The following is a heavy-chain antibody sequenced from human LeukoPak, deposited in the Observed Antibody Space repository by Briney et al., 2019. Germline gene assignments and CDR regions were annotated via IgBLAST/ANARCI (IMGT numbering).Heavy chain of an antibody. Sequence: SVKVSCKASGGTFNSYAISWVRQAPGQGLEWMGGFIPIFGTANYAQKFQGRVTITADESTSTAYMELSSLRSEDTALYYCARDTMVRGGRPYTYYGMDVWGQGTTVTVSS. CDR2: FIPIFGTA. CDR3: ARDTMVRGGRPYTYYGMDV. D-gene: IGHD3-10*01. CDR1: GGTFNSYA. J-gene: IGHJ6*02. V-gene: IGHV1-69*13.